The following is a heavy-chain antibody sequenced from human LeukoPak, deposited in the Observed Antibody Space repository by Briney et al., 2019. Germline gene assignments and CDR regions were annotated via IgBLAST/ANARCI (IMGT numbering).Heavy chain of an antibody. D-gene: IGHD4-17*01. J-gene: IGHJ4*02. Sequence: GGSLILSCPASAFTFSSYWMHWVRQPPGKGLVWVSRINSDGISTSYADSVKGRFTISRDNAKNTLYLQMNSLRAEDTAVYYCAKGGATVIDYWGQGTLVTVSS. V-gene: IGHV3-74*01. CDR3: AKGGATVIDY. CDR1: AFTFSSYW. CDR2: INSDGIST.